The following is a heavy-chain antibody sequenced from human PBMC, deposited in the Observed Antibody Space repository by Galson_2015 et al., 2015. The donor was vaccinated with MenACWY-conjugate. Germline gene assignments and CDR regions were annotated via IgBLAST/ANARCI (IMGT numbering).Heavy chain of an antibody. D-gene: IGHD3-22*01. Sequence: ETLSLTCSVSGGSIRNYYWSWIRQPPGQGLEWIGYIYYTGTTKYNPSLKSRITMSLDTSKSQFSLRLSSVTAADTAAYYCARGYDSSGYYGLGYFDHWGQGTLVTVSS. CDR1: GGSIRNYY. CDR3: ARGYDSSGYYGLGYFDH. J-gene: IGHJ4*02. CDR2: IYYTGTT. V-gene: IGHV4-59*01.